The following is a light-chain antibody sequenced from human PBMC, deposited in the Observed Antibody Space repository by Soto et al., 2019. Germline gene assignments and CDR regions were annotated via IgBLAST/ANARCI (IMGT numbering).Light chain of an antibody. CDR3: HQRGSWPRGT. CDR1: QSVSSN. V-gene: IGKV3-11*01. Sequence: EIVMTQSPATLSVSPGERATLSCRSSQSVSSNLAWYQQKPGQAPRLLIYDASNRATGIPARFSGSGSGTDFTLTISSLEPEDFAVYYCHQRGSWPRGTLGQGTKVDIK. J-gene: IGKJ1*01. CDR2: DAS.